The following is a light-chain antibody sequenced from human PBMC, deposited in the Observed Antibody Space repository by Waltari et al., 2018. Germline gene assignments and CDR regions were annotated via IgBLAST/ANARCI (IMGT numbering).Light chain of an antibody. V-gene: IGLV1-44*01. Sequence: QSLLTQPPSASGTPGQTVTISCSGSWSNIGTNVVSWYQQLPGTAPKLLIHSNNQRPSGVPDRFSSSKSGTSASLAISGLQSADEADYYCSAWDDSLNGHVIFGGGTKLTVL. CDR3: SAWDDSLNGHVI. CDR1: WSNIGTNV. CDR2: SNN. J-gene: IGLJ2*01.